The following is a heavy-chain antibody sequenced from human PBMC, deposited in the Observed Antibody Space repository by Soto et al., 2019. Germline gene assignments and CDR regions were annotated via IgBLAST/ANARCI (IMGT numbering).Heavy chain of an antibody. Sequence: SETLSLTCTVSGGSISSGGYFWTWIRQLPGKGLEWIGYIFYSGNSGNTYYNPSLKSRVTISVDTSKNQFSLKLSSVTAADTAVYYCHSSSRHYYYMDVLGKGTMVTVSS. CDR3: HSSSRHYYYMDV. J-gene: IGHJ6*03. CDR2: IFYSGNSGNT. D-gene: IGHD3-22*01. V-gene: IGHV4-31*03. CDR1: GGSISSGGYF.